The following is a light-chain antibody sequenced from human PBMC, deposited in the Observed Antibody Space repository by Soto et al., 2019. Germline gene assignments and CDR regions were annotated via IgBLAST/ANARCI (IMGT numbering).Light chain of an antibody. CDR2: DAS. Sequence: DIQMTQSPSTLSASVGDRVTITCRARQSISSWLAWYQQKPGKAPKLLIYDASSLESGVPSRFSGSGSGTEFTLTISSLQSDDFATYYCQQYNSYSRWTFGQGTKVDIK. V-gene: IGKV1-5*01. J-gene: IGKJ1*01. CDR1: QSISSW. CDR3: QQYNSYSRWT.